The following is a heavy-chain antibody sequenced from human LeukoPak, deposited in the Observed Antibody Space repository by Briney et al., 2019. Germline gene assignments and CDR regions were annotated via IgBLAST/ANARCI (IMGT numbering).Heavy chain of an antibody. CDR3: AKEGGYDLMGYYYYYYMDV. CDR1: GFTVSSYY. Sequence: GGSLRLSCAASGFTVSSYYMNWVRQAPGKELEWVSVIYTGGGRYYADSVRGRFTISRDTSKNMVFLQMNSLRAEDTAVYYCAKEGGYDLMGYYYYYYMDVWGKGTTVTVSS. D-gene: IGHD5-12*01. J-gene: IGHJ6*03. CDR2: IYTGGGR. V-gene: IGHV3-53*01.